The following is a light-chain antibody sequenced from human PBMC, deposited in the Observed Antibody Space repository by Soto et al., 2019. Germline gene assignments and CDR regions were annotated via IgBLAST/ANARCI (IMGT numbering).Light chain of an antibody. V-gene: IGKV1-5*03. CDR2: KAA. Sequence: DIQMTQSPSTLSASVGDRATITCRASQTISTLLAWYQQRPGKAPNLLIYKAASLESGVPSRFSGSGSGTEFTLTISSLQPDDVATYFCQQYSTYPWTFGQGTKVDVK. J-gene: IGKJ1*01. CDR1: QTISTL. CDR3: QQYSTYPWT.